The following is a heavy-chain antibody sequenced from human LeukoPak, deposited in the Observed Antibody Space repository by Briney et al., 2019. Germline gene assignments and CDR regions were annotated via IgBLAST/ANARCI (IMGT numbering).Heavy chain of an antibody. CDR2: LSGDAYST. CDR1: GFTFRNYG. J-gene: IGHJ5*02. CDR3: AKLPSGYTLHSWLDP. V-gene: IGHV3-23*01. Sequence: GGSLRLSCAASGFTFRNYGMSWVRQAPGKGLEWVSALSGDAYSTYYADSVKGRFTISGDNSKNTLYLQMNSLRAEDTAVYYCAKLPSGYTLHSWLDPWGQGTLVTVSS. D-gene: IGHD5-12*01.